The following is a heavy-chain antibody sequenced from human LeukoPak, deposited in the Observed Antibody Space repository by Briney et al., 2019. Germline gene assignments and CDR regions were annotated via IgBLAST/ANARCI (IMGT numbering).Heavy chain of an antibody. CDR2: INPNSGGT. CDR1: GYTFTGYY. Sequence: GASVKVSCKASGYTFTGYYMHWVRQAPGQGLEWMGWINPNSGGTNYAQKFQGRVTMTRDTSISTAYMELSRLRSDDTAVYFCARGGYDFWSGIFDYWGQGTLVTVSS. V-gene: IGHV1-2*02. D-gene: IGHD3-3*01. CDR3: ARGGYDFWSGIFDY. J-gene: IGHJ4*02.